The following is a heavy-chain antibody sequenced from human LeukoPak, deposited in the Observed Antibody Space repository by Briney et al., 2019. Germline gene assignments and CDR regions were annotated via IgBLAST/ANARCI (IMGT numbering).Heavy chain of an antibody. J-gene: IGHJ4*02. V-gene: IGHV4-59*01. CDR1: GDSISSDY. CDR2: IYYSGST. D-gene: IGHD1-14*01. CDR3: ARGVGRGFLGY. Sequence: SETLSLTCTVSGDSISSDYWSWIRQPPGKGLEWIGYIYYSGSTHYSPSLKTRVTISLDTSKNQFSLRLNSVTAADTAVYYCARGVGRGFLGYWGQGTLVTVSS.